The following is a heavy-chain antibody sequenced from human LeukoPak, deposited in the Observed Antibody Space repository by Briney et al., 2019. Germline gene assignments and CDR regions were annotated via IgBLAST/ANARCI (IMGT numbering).Heavy chain of an antibody. V-gene: IGHV4-39*01. CDR2: IYYSGST. Sequence: PSETLSLTCTVSGGSIIISTYYSGWIRQPPGKGLEWIGTIYYSGSTYYNPSLKSRVTISVDTSKNQFSLRLRSVTAADTAVYYCARRKVHTDMVRRREYNWFDPWGQGTLVTVSS. D-gene: IGHD5-18*01. CDR1: GGSIIISTYY. J-gene: IGHJ5*02. CDR3: ARRKVHTDMVRRREYNWFDP.